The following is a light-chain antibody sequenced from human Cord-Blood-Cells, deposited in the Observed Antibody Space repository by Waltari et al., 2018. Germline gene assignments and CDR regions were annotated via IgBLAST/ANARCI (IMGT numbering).Light chain of an antibody. CDR1: QSISSY. CDR2: AAS. Sequence: DIQMTQSPSSLSASVGDRVTITCRASQSISSYLNWYQQKPGKAPKLLIYAASSLPSGVPSRFSGSGSGTDFTLTISSPQPKDFATYYCQQSYSTPDTFGQGTKLKIK. V-gene: IGKV1-39*01. J-gene: IGKJ2*01. CDR3: QQSYSTPDT.